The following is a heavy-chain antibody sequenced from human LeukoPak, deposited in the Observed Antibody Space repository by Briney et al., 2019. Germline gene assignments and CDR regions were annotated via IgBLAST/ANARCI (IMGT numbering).Heavy chain of an antibody. CDR1: GGTFSSYA. CDR2: IIPILGTA. V-gene: IGHV1-69*05. J-gene: IGHJ4*02. D-gene: IGHD3-22*01. Sequence: GASVKVSCKASGGTFSSYAISWVRQAPGQGLEWMGGIIPILGTANYAQKFQGRVTITTDESTSTAYMELSSLRSEDTAVYYCARGDDSSGYYWAYWGQGTLVTVSS. CDR3: ARGDDSSGYYWAY.